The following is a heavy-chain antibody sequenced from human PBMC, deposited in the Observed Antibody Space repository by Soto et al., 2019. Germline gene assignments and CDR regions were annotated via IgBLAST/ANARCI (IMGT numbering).Heavy chain of an antibody. V-gene: IGHV3-48*03. Sequence: EVQLVESGGGLVQPGGSLRLSCAASGFSFSSYEMNWVRQAPGKGPVWLAYISSSGSYTYYADSAKGRFTISRDNIKNSLFLQLHSLRVEDTGIYYCARGGLRSWGQGTPVTVSS. J-gene: IGHJ4*02. CDR3: ARGGLRS. D-gene: IGHD3-10*01. CDR1: GFSFSSYE. CDR2: ISSSGSYT.